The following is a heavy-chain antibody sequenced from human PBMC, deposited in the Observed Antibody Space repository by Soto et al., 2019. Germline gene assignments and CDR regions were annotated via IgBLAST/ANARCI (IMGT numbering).Heavy chain of an antibody. D-gene: IGHD6-19*01. J-gene: IGHJ6*02. CDR1: GGTFSRYS. Sequence: SVKVSCKASGGTFSRYSISWVRQAPGQGLEWMGGIIPIFGTANYAQKFQGRVTITADKSTSTAYMELSSLRSEDTAVYYCARDQGEAVAYYYYYGMDVWGQGTTVTVSS. CDR2: IIPIFGTA. V-gene: IGHV1-69*06. CDR3: ARDQGEAVAYYYYYGMDV.